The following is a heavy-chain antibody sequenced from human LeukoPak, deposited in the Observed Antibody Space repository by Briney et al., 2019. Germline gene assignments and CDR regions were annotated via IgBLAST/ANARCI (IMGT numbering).Heavy chain of an antibody. D-gene: IGHD1-26*01. V-gene: IGHV3-21*01. CDR2: ISSSSSYI. CDR3: ARDVSGSSESPPPRIEPPEKTRAARDN. J-gene: IGHJ4*02. Sequence: PGGSLRLSCAASGFTFSSYSMNWVRQAPGKGLEWVSSISSSSSYIYYADSVKGRFTISRDNAKNSLYLQMNSLRAEDTAVYYCARDVSGSSESPPPRIEPPEKTRAARDNWGQGTLVTVSS. CDR1: GFTFSSYS.